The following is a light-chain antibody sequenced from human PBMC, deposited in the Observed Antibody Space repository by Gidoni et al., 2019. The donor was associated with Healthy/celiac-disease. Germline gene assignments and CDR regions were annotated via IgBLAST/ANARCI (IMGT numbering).Light chain of an antibody. CDR2: KAS. Sequence: DIQMTQSPSTLSASLGDRVTITCRASQSISSWLAWYQQKPGKAPKLLIYKASSGSGREFTLTISSMQPDDFATYYCQQYNSYWRTFGQGTKVEIK. CDR1: QSISSW. V-gene: IGKV1-5*03. J-gene: IGKJ1*01. CDR3: QQYNSYWRT.